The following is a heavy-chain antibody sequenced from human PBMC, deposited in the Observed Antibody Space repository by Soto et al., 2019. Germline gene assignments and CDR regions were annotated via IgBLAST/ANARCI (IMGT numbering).Heavy chain of an antibody. J-gene: IGHJ6*02. CDR1: GFTFSSYA. D-gene: IGHD2-2*01. CDR2: ISYDGSNK. V-gene: IGHV3-30-3*01. Sequence: PGGSLRLSCAASGFTFSSYAMHWVRQAPGKGLEWVAVISYDGSNKYYADSVKGRFTISRDNSKNTLYLQMNSLRAEDTAVYYCATHLHIVVVPAAISYYGMDVWGQGTTVTVSS. CDR3: ATHLHIVVVPAAISYYGMDV.